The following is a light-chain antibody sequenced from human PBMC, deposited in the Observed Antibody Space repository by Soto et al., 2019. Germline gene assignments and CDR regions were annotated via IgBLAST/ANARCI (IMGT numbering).Light chain of an antibody. CDR2: DAS. CDR1: QNIGNK. J-gene: IGKJ1*01. V-gene: IGKV3-15*01. CDR3: QQYADWPRT. Sequence: EIVLTQSPSTLSLSPVEIGALSCRASQNIGNKLAWYQQRPGQAPRLLIYDASITATGIPARFSGGGSATEFILSISSLQSEDVAVYYCQQYADWPRTFGQGTKVDIK.